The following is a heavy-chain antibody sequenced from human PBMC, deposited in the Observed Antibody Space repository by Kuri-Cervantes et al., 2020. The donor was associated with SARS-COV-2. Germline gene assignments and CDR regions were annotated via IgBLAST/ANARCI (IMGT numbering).Heavy chain of an antibody. J-gene: IGHJ6*02. D-gene: IGHD2-8*01. CDR2: ISAYNGNT. CDR1: GYTFTGYY. CDR3: ARDKSCTNGVCPYYYGMDV. V-gene: IGHV1-18*04. Sequence: ASVKVSCKASGYTFTGYYMHWVRQAPGQGLEWMGWISAYNGNTNYAQKLQGRVTMTTDTSRSTAYMELRSLRSDDTAVYYCARDKSCTNGVCPYYYGMDVWGQGTTVTVSS.